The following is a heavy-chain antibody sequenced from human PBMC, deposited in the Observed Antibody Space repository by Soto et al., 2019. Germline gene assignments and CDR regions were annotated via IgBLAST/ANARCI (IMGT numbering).Heavy chain of an antibody. J-gene: IGHJ6*02. CDR1: GYSFTSYW. D-gene: IGHD2-21*01. CDR2: IYPGDSDT. V-gene: IGHV5-51*01. Sequence: PGESLKISCKGSGYSFTSYWIGWVRQMPGKGLEWMGIIYPGDSDTRYSPSFQGQVTISADKSISTAYLQWSSLKASDTAMYYCARQHLGREAPSAYDYYYGMDVWGQGTTVTVYS. CDR3: ARQHLGREAPSAYDYYYGMDV.